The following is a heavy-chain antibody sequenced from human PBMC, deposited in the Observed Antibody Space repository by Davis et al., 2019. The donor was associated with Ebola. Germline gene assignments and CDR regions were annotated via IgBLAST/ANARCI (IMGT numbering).Heavy chain of an antibody. CDR1: GFTFSSYA. CDR2: ISSSSSTI. Sequence: GESLKISCAASGFTFSSYAMTWVRQAPGKGLEWVSYISSSSSTIYYADSVKGRFTISRDNAKNSLYLQMNSLRDEDTAVYYCAREWGGGIVVVPAAFDYWGQGTLVTVSS. CDR3: AREWGGGIVVVPAAFDY. J-gene: IGHJ4*02. V-gene: IGHV3-48*02. D-gene: IGHD2-2*01.